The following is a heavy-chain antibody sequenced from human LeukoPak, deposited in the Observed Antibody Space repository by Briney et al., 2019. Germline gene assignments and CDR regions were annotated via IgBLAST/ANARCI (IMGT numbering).Heavy chain of an antibody. J-gene: IGHJ4*02. V-gene: IGHV3-53*04. D-gene: IGHD1-26*01. CDR2: IYSGGST. CDR3: ARGRDGRGYYAEFDY. Sequence: GGSLRLSCAASGFTVSSNYMSWVRQAPGKGLEWVSVIYSGGSTYYADSVKGRFTISRHNSKNTLYLQMNSLRAEDTAVYYCARGRDGRGYYAEFDYWGQGTLVTVSS. CDR1: GFTVSSNY.